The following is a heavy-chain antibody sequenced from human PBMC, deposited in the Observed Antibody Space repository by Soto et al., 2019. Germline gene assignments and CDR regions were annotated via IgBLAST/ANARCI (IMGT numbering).Heavy chain of an antibody. J-gene: IGHJ4*02. V-gene: IGHV4-34*01. CDR1: GGSFSGSY. CDR3: ANGRREAVVGDY. Sequence: QVQLQQWGAGLLKPSETLSLSCAVYGGSFSGSYWSWIRQPPGKGLEWIGEINRSGRTNYNPSLKSRVTMSVDTSKNQFSLKLTSVTAADTAVYYCANGRREAVVGDYWGQGSLVTVSS. D-gene: IGHD2-15*01. CDR2: INRSGRT.